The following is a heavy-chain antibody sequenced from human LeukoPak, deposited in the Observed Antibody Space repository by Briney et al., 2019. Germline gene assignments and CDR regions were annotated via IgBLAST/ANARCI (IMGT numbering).Heavy chain of an antibody. CDR3: ARVGYSGYDYDC. D-gene: IGHD5-12*01. CDR1: GFTFSSYA. J-gene: IGHJ4*02. V-gene: IGHV3-23*01. Sequence: GGSLRLSCEASGFTFSSYAMSWVRHAPGKGLEWVSVISGSGDSTYYADSVEGRCTISRDNSKDALYLQMNSLRAEDTAVYYCARVGYSGYDYDCWGQGTLVTVSS. CDR2: ISGSGDST.